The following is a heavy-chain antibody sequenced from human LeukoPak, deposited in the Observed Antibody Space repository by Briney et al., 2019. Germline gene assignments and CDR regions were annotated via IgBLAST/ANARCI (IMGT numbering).Heavy chain of an antibody. D-gene: IGHD3-16*02. CDR3: ARPNDYVWGSYRSVNAFDI. CDR1: GGSFSAYY. J-gene: IGHJ3*02. Sequence: SETLSLTCAVYGGSFSAYYWSWIRQPPEKGLEWIGEINHSGNTNYNPSLKSRVIISVDTSKSQFSLKLSSVTAADTAVYYCARPNDYVWGSYRSVNAFDIWGQGTMVTVSS. V-gene: IGHV4-34*01. CDR2: INHSGNT.